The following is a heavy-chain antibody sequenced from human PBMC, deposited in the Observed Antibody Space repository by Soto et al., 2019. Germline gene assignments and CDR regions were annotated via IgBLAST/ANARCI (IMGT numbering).Heavy chain of an antibody. CDR2: IYYSGNT. CDR1: GGSIRSGGYY. J-gene: IGHJ6*02. CDR3: ARDRLMATAGTARHYFGLDV. Sequence: SETLSLTCTVSGGSIRSGGYYWSWVRQNPRKGLEWIGNIYYSGNTYYNPSLKRRLTVSVDTSKNQFSLNLSSVTAADTAVYYCARDRLMATAGTARHYFGLDVWGQGTTVTVSS. D-gene: IGHD5-18*01. V-gene: IGHV4-31*03.